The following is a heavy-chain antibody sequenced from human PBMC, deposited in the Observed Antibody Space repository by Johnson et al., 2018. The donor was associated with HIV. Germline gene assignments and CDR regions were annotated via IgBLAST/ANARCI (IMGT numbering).Heavy chain of an antibody. J-gene: IGHJ3*02. V-gene: IGHV3-13*01. D-gene: IGHD3-16*02. Sequence: VQLVESGGGLVQPGGSLRLSCAASGFTVSSNYMSWVRQAPGKGLEWVSVIGTAGDTYYPGSVKGRFTISRENAKNSLYLQMNSLRTEDTALYYWARGLQFTFGGVIAPPDVFDIWGQGTMFTVSS. CDR2: IGTAGDT. CDR3: ARGLQFTFGGVIAPPDVFDI. CDR1: GFTVSSNY.